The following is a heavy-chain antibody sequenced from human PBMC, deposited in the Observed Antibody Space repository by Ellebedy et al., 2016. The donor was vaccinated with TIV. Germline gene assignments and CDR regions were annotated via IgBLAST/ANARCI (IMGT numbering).Heavy chain of an antibody. D-gene: IGHD5-18*01. V-gene: IGHV4-39*01. Sequence: MPGGSLRLSCTVSGCSISSSSYYWGWIRQPPGKGLAWIGSIYYSGSTYYNPSLKSRVTISVATSKNQFSLKLSSVTAADTAVYYCARQGYRGYSYGATYTPFDYWGQGTLVTVSS. CDR3: ARQGYRGYSYGATYTPFDY. J-gene: IGHJ4*02. CDR1: GCSISSSSYY. CDR2: IYYSGST.